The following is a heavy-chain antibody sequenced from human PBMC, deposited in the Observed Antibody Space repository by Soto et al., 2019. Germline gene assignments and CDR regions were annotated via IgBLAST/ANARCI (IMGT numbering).Heavy chain of an antibody. J-gene: IGHJ6*01. Sequence: QVQLQESGPGLVKPSETLSLICTVSGASVSGNTYYWSWIRQPPGKGLEWIGYIHYTGSTNNNPSLKSRVTISVDTSKNQFSLKLSSVTAADAAVYYCARREVLGHYYVMDVW. CDR3: ARREVLGHYYVMDV. CDR1: GASVSGNTYY. CDR2: IHYTGST. V-gene: IGHV4-61*01.